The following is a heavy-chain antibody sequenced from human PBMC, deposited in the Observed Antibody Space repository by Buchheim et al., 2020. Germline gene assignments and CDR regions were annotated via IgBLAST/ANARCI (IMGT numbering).Heavy chain of an antibody. D-gene: IGHD4-23*01. J-gene: IGHJ6*02. Sequence: QVQLQQWGAGLLKPSETLSLTCAVYGGSFSGYYWSWIRQPPGKGLEWIGEINHSGSTHHNPSLKSRVTTSVDTSKNQLSLKVSSVTAADTAVYYCARGGGGDYYGMDVWGQGT. CDR3: ARGGGGDYYGMDV. CDR1: GGSFSGYY. V-gene: IGHV4-34*01. CDR2: INHSGST.